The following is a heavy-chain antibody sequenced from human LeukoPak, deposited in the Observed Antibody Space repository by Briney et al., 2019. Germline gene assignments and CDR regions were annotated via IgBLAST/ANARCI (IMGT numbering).Heavy chain of an antibody. D-gene: IGHD6-13*01. CDR1: GFTFSSYE. J-gene: IGHJ4*02. V-gene: IGHV3-48*03. CDR2: ISSSGSTK. CDR3: ASLRPRQQLVVDS. Sequence: GGSLRLSCEASGFTFSSYEMNWVRRAPGKGLEWVSYISSSGSTKYYADSVKGRFTISRDNAMHSLYLQMNSLRVEDTAVYYCASLRPRQQLVVDSWGQGTLVAVSS.